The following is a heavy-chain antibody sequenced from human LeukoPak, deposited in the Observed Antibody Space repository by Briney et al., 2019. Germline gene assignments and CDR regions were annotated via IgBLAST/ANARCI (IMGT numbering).Heavy chain of an antibody. CDR2: ISSSSSYI. J-gene: IGHJ3*02. CDR1: GFTFSSYS. D-gene: IGHD1-26*01. CDR3: ARDIGWELVDAFDI. V-gene: IGHV3-21*01. Sequence: GGSLRLSCAASGFTFSSYSMNWVRQAPGKGLEWVSSISSSSSYIYYADSVKGRFTISRDNAKNSLYLQMNGLRAEDTAVYYCARDIGWELVDAFDIWGQGTMVTVSS.